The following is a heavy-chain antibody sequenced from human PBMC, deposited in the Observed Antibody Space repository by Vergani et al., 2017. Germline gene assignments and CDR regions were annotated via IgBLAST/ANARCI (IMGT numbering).Heavy chain of an antibody. CDR1: GYSISSVYS. CDR2: IYNSGNG. V-gene: IGHV4-38-2*02. J-gene: IGHJ2*01. CDR3: ASGKYYSDSTSHFRGRYFDV. Sequence: QVQLQESGPGLVKPSETLSLTCTVSGYSISSVYSWGWIRQPPGQGLAWIGSIYNSGNGDSSSSLKSRVTISADTSKNQFSLRLTSVTAADTAVYYCASGKYYSDSTSHFRGRYFDVWGRGTLVTVPS. D-gene: IGHD3-16*01.